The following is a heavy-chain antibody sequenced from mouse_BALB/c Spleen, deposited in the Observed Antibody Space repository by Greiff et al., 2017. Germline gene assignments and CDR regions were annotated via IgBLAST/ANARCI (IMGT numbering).Heavy chain of an antibody. CDR3: ARGNPFDY. CDR1: GYTFTSYY. CDR2: IYPGDGST. V-gene: IGHV1S56*01. Sequence: VQLQQSGPELVKPGASVKMSCKASGYTFTSYYIHWVKQRPGQGLEWIGWIYPGDGSTKYNEKFKGKTTLTADKSSSTAYMLLSSLTSEDSAIYFCARGNPFDYWGQGTTLTVSS. D-gene: IGHD2-1*01. J-gene: IGHJ2*01.